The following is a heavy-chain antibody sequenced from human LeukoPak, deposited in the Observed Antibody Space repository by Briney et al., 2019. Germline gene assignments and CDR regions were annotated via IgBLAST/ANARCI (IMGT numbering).Heavy chain of an antibody. CDR2: ISGSGSTV. Sequence: PGGSLRLSCAASGFTFSDYYMSWLRQAPGKGLEWVSYISGSGSTVYYAASVRGRFTISRDNAKNSLFLQMNSLRAEDTAVYYCARDRGNSDPGDWFDSWGQGTLVTVSS. CDR1: GFTFSDYY. V-gene: IGHV3-11*01. CDR3: ARDRGNSDPGDWFDS. J-gene: IGHJ5*01. D-gene: IGHD4-23*01.